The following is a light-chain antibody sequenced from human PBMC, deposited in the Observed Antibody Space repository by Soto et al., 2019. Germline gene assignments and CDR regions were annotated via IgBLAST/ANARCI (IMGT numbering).Light chain of an antibody. V-gene: IGLV2-11*01. CDR1: SSDVGGYNY. J-gene: IGLJ1*01. CDR3: CSYAGGYSYV. CDR2: DVS. Sequence: QSVLTQPRSVSGSPGQSVTISCTGSSSDVGGYNYVSWYQQHPGKAPKRMIYDVSKRPSGVPDRFSGSKSGNTASLTISGLQAEDEADYYCCSYAGGYSYVLGIGTKLT.